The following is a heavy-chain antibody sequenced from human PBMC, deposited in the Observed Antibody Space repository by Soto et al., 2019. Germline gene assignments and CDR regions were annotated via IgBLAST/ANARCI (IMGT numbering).Heavy chain of an antibody. CDR3: ARMDYYDVNPGDG. D-gene: IGHD3-22*01. CDR2: ISSSGSTI. CDR1: VFTFSSYE. Sequence: GGYLRLSCSASVFTFSSYEMNWVRQAPGKGLEWVSYISSSGSTIYYADSVKGRFTVSRDNAKNSLYLQMNSLRAEDTAVYYSARMDYYDVNPGDGCGQGTLVTVSS. J-gene: IGHJ4*02. V-gene: IGHV3-48*03.